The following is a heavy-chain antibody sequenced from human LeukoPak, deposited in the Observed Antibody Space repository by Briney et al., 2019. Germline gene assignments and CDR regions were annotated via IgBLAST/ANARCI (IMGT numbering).Heavy chain of an antibody. D-gene: IGHD3-22*01. V-gene: IGHV3-23*01. J-gene: IGHJ4*02. CDR1: GFTFNTYA. Sequence: GGSLRLSCAASGFTFNTYAMSWVRQAPGKGLEWVSGIGGGGASTYYADSVKGRFTISRDNSKNTLYLQMNSLRDEDTALYYCAKARGYFDTTANRYFDYWGQGTLVTVSS. CDR3: AKARGYFDTTANRYFDY. CDR2: IGGGGAST.